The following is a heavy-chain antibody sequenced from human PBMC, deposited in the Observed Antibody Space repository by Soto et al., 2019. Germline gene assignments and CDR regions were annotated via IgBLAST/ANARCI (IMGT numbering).Heavy chain of an antibody. CDR3: ATGRAWPYYFDY. J-gene: IGHJ4*02. CDR2: IYYSGST. V-gene: IGHV4-31*03. CDR1: GGSISSGGYY. Sequence: SETLSLTCTVSGGSISSGGYYWSWIRQHPGKGLEWIGYIYYSGSTYYNPSLESRVTTSVDTSKNQFSLKLSSVTAADTAVYYCATGRAWPYYFDYWGQGTLVTVSS. D-gene: IGHD3-16*01.